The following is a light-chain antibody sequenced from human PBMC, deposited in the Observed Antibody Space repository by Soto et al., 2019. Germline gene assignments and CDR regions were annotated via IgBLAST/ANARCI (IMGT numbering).Light chain of an antibody. CDR1: QDIGNY. CDR2: GAS. Sequence: DIQMTQSPSSLSPSVGNRVIITSRASQDIGNYLAWYQQKPGKVPKLLIYGASTLQSGVPSRFSGSGSGTDFTLTISSLQPEDVATYYCQKHNSAPLFGGGTKVEIK. J-gene: IGKJ4*01. CDR3: QKHNSAPL. V-gene: IGKV1-27*01.